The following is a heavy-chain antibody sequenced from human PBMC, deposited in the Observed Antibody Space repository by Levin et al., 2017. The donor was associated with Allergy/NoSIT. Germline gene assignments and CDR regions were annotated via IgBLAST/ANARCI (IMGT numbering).Heavy chain of an antibody. V-gene: IGHV3-15*01. CDR3: TTGYSSGSDAFDI. D-gene: IGHD6-19*01. CDR1: GFTFSNAW. Sequence: GGSLRLSCAASGFTFSNAWMSWVRQAPGKGLEWVGRIKSKTDGGTTDYAAPVKGRFTISRDDSKNTLYLQMNSLKTEDTAVYYCTTGYSSGSDAFDIWGQGTMVTVSS. CDR2: IKSKTDGGTT. J-gene: IGHJ3*02.